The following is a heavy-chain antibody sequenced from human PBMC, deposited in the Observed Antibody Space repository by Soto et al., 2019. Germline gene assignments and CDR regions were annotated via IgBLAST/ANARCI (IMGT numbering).Heavy chain of an antibody. Sequence: RASVKVSCKASGYTFTTYVITWVRQAPGQGLEWMGWVSAYNGNTNYAQKLQGRVTMTTDRSTNTAYMELRSLRSDDTAVYYCAGQIYYDNSGYKLDYWGQGTPVTVSS. J-gene: IGHJ4*02. CDR2: VSAYNGNT. CDR1: GYTFTTYV. D-gene: IGHD3-22*01. CDR3: AGQIYYDNSGYKLDY. V-gene: IGHV1-18*01.